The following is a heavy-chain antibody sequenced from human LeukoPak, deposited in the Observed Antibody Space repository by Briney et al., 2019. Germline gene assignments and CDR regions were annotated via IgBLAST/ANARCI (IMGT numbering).Heavy chain of an antibody. CDR3: ARVEVIGSTRYFDY. CDR2: IYYVENT. CDR1: GGSISSGGNY. Sequence: SETLSLTCTVSGGSISSGGNYWSWLRQLPGKGLEWIGYIYYVENTNYNPSLKSRLSMSVDTSKNQFSLSLTSVTAADTAVYYCARVEVIGSTRYFDYWGQGAMVSVSS. D-gene: IGHD3-16*02. J-gene: IGHJ4*02. V-gene: IGHV4-31*03.